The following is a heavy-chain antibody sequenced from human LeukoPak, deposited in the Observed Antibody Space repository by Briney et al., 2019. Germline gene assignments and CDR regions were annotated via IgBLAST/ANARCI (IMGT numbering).Heavy chain of an antibody. J-gene: IGHJ6*02. V-gene: IGHV4-30-2*01. CDR1: GGSISRGGYS. D-gene: IGHD3-9*01. CDR3: ARDQRHDILTGSDYYGMDV. Sequence: AQPLSLPCAVSGGSISRGGYSWTWVPQPPGKGLQWIGYIYHRGSTYYNPSLKSRVTISVDRSKIQFSLKLSSVTAADTAVYYCARDQRHDILTGSDYYGMDVWGQGTTVTVSS. CDR2: IYHRGST.